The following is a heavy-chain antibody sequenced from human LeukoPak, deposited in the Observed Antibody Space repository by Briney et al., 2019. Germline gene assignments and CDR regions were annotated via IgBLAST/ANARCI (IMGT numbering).Heavy chain of an antibody. CDR3: AKGLGGSGSYWRNEY. J-gene: IGHJ4*02. CDR1: GFTFSSYA. V-gene: IGHV3-23*01. CDR2: IYGSGVTA. Sequence: SGGSLRLSCAASGFTFSSYAMSWVRQAPGKELEWVSAIYGSGVTAYYADSVRGRFTISRDNSKNTLYLQMNSLRVEDTAVYYCAKGLGGSGSYWRNEYWGQGTLVTVSS. D-gene: IGHD3-10*01.